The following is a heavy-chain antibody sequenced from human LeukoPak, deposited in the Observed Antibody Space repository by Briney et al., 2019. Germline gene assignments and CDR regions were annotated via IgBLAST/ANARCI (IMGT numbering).Heavy chain of an antibody. D-gene: IGHD3-10*01. CDR2: ISAYNGNT. CDR1: GYSFTSYG. J-gene: IGHJ3*02. Sequence: ASVKVSCKASGYSFTSYGISWVRQAPGQGLEWMGWISAYNGNTNYAQKLQGRVTMTTDTSTSTAYMELRSLRSDDTAVYYCARGAVLLWFGELVGAFDIWGQGTMFTVSS. V-gene: IGHV1-18*01. CDR3: ARGAVLLWFGELVGAFDI.